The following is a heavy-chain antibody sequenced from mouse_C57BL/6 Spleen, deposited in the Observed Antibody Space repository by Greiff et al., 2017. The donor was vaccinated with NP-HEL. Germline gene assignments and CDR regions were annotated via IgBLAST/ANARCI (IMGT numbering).Heavy chain of an antibody. Sequence: DVMLVESGGGLVQPGGSLSLSCAASGFTFTDYYMSWVRQPPGKALEWLGFIRNKANGYTTEYSASVKGRFTISRDNSQSILYLQMNALRAEDSATYYCARYPYGSSLDYWGQGTTLTVSS. CDR2: IRNKANGYTT. CDR1: GFTFTDYY. CDR3: ARYPYGSSLDY. D-gene: IGHD1-1*01. J-gene: IGHJ2*01. V-gene: IGHV7-3*01.